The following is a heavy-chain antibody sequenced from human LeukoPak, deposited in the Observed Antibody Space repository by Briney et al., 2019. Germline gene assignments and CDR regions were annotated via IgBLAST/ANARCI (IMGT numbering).Heavy chain of an antibody. V-gene: IGHV4-39*01. J-gene: IGHJ4*02. Sequence: SETLSLTCTVSGGSISSSSYYWGWIRQPPGKGLEWIGSIYYSGSTYYNPSLKSRVTISVDTSKNQFSLKLSSVTAADTAVYYCARSRLVVEMVTIIPGDYWGQGTLVTVSS. CDR2: IYYSGST. CDR3: ARSRLVVEMVTIIPGDY. CDR1: GGSISSSSYY. D-gene: IGHD5-24*01.